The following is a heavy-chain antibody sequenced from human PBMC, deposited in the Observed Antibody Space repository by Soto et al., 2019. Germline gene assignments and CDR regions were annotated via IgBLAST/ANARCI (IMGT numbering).Heavy chain of an antibody. D-gene: IGHD4-17*01. CDR2: ISYDGSNK. Sequence: HPGGSLRLSCAASGFTFSSYGMHWVRQAPGKGLEWVAVISYDGSNKYYADSVKGRFTISRDNSKNTLYLQMNSLRAEDTAVYYCAKEELTTVTTSNFDYWGQGTLVTVSS. J-gene: IGHJ4*02. V-gene: IGHV3-30*18. CDR1: GFTFSSYG. CDR3: AKEELTTVTTSNFDY.